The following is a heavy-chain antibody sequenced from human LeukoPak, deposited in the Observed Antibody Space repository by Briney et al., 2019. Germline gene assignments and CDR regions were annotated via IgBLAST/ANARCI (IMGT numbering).Heavy chain of an antibody. CDR1: GGSISSGGYY. D-gene: IGHD3-22*01. CDR3: ARHMSVTMMYFDY. Sequence: SETLSLTCTVSGGSISSGGYYWSWIRQPPGKGLEWIGYTYYSGSTNYNPSLKSRVTISVDTSKNQFSLKLSSVTAADTAVYYCARHMSVTMMYFDYWGQGTLVTVSS. V-gene: IGHV4-61*08. J-gene: IGHJ4*02. CDR2: TYYSGST.